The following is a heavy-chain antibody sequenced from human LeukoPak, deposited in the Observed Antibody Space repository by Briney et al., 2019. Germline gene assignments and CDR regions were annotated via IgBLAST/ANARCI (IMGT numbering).Heavy chain of an antibody. CDR2: ISYDGINK. Sequence: GGSLRLSCTASGFSFSGYALHWVRQAPGKGLEWVTLISYDGINKNYADSVKGRFTISRDNSKNTLYLQMNSLRAEDTAVYYCARDDLYYGSGSYYKMGFDYWGQGTLVTVSS. CDR3: ARDDLYYGSGSYYKMGFDY. V-gene: IGHV3-30-3*01. CDR1: GFSFSGYA. D-gene: IGHD3-10*01. J-gene: IGHJ4*02.